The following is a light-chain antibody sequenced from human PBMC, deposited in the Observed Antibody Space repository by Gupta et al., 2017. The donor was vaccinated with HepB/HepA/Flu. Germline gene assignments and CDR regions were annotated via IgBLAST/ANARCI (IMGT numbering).Light chain of an antibody. Sequence: DVQMTQSPSTLSASVGDRVTITCRASHSISIWLAWYQQKPGKAPKLLISKASTLENGAPSRFSGSGSGTEFTLTISRLQPEDFATYYCQEYNTYSITFGQGTRLDIK. V-gene: IGKV1-5*03. CDR2: KAS. CDR1: HSISIW. J-gene: IGKJ5*01. CDR3: QEYNTYSIT.